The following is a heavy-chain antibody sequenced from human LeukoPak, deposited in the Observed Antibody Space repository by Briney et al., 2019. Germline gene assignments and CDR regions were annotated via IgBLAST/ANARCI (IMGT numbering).Heavy chain of an antibody. CDR1: GYTFTGYY. V-gene: IGHV1-2*02. D-gene: IGHD6-19*01. CDR2: INPNSGGT. CDR3: ARTQWLIGADSELDY. J-gene: IGHJ4*02. Sequence: GASVKVSCKASGYTFTGYYMHWVRQAPGQGLEWMGWINPNSGGTNYAQKFQGRVTMTRDTSISTAYMELSRLRSDDTAVYYCARTQWLIGADSELDYWGQGTLVTVSS.